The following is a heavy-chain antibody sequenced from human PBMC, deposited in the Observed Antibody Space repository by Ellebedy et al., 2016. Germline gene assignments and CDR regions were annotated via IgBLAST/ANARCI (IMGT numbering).Heavy chain of an antibody. CDR1: GFTFSRHW. CDR2: IKPDGSEK. J-gene: IGHJ5*02. Sequence: GESLKISXAASGFTFSRHWMRWVRQAPGKGLEWVANIKPDGSEKNYVDSVMGRFTISRDNAKNSLYLQMNSLRADDTAMYYCVGAISWGQGTLVTVSS. D-gene: IGHD3-16*01. CDR3: VGAIS. V-gene: IGHV3-7*02.